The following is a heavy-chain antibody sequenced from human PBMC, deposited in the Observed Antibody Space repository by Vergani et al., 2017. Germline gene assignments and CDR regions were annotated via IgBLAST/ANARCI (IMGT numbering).Heavy chain of an antibody. V-gene: IGHV4-31*03. CDR3: ARGSSVHDPGLLRPSGYDYGMDV. CDR1: GGSISSGGYY. D-gene: IGHD1-26*01. Sequence: QVQLQESGPGLVKPSQTLSLTCTVSGGSISSGGYYWSWIRQHPGKGLEWIGYIYYSGSTYYNPSLKSRVTISVYTSKNQFSLQLSSVTAADTAVYYCARGSSVHDPGLLRPSGYDYGMDVWGQGTTVTVSS. CDR2: IYYSGST. J-gene: IGHJ6*02.